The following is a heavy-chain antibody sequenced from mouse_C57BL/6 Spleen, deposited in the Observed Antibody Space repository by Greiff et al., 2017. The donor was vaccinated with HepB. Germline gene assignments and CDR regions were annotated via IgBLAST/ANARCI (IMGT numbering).Heavy chain of an antibody. CDR2: IDPETGGT. J-gene: IGHJ2*01. V-gene: IGHV1-15*01. CDR1: GYTFTDYE. D-gene: IGHD2-4*01. CDR3: TRPYDYDSDY. Sequence: QVHVKQSGAELVRPGASVTLSCKASGYTFTDYEMHWVKQTPVHGLEWIGAIDPETGGTAYNQKFKGKAILTADKSSSTAYMELRSLTSEDSAVYYCTRPYDYDSDYWGQGTTLTVSS.